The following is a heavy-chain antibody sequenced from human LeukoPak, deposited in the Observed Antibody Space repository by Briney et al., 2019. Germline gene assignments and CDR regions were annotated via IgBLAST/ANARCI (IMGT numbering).Heavy chain of an antibody. CDR1: GFTFSSYA. CDR3: ANPTLTGYFDY. V-gene: IGHV3-23*01. J-gene: IGHJ4*02. Sequence: GGSLRLSCAASGFTFSSYAMSWVRQAPGKGLEWVSAISGSGGSTYYADSVKGRFAISRDNSKNTLHLQMNSLRAEDTAVYYCANPTLTGYFDYWGQGTLVTVSS. CDR2: ISGSGGST. D-gene: IGHD7-27*01.